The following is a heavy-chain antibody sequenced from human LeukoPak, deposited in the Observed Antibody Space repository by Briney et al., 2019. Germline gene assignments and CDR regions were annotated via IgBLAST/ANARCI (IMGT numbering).Heavy chain of an antibody. D-gene: IGHD3-22*01. CDR2: ISSNGGDI. J-gene: IGHJ4*02. CDR1: GFTFSSYD. Sequence: PGGSLRLSCAASGFTFSSYDINWVRRPPGKGLEWISYISSNGGDIYYADSVKGRFTISRDNARNSLYLQMNSLRDEDTAVYYCARGTTFYYDSAGYSHPRTFGYWGQGALVTVSS. CDR3: ARGTTFYYDSAGYSHPRTFGY. V-gene: IGHV3-48*03.